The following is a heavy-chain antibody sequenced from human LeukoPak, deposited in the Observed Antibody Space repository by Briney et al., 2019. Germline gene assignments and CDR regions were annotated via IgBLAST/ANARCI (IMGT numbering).Heavy chain of an antibody. V-gene: IGHV4-39*01. Sequence: SETLSLTCTVSGGSISSSSYYWGWIRQPPGKGLEWIGSIYYSGSTYYNPSLKSRVTISVDTSKNQFSLELSSVTAADTALYYCARWFGEISYFVYWGQRTLVTVSS. CDR1: GGSISSSSYY. CDR2: IYYSGST. CDR3: ARWFGEISYFVY. D-gene: IGHD3-10*01. J-gene: IGHJ4*02.